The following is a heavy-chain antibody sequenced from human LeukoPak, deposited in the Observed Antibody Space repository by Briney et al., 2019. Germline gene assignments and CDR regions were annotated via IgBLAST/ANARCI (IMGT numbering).Heavy chain of an antibody. V-gene: IGHV4-34*01. CDR3: ARGSYDYVWGSYPLYYFDY. CDR2: INHSGST. D-gene: IGHD3-16*02. Sequence: SQTLSLTCAVYGGSFSGYYWSWSRQPPGRGLEWIGEINHSGSTNYNPSLKSRVTISVDTSKNQFSLKLSSVTAADTAVYYCARGSYDYVWGSYPLYYFDYWGQGTLVTVSS. J-gene: IGHJ4*02. CDR1: GGSFSGYY.